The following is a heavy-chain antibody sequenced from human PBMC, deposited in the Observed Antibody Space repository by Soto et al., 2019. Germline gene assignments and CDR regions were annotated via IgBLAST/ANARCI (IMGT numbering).Heavy chain of an antibody. Sequence: GASVKVSCKASGYTFTSYYMHWVRQAPGQGLEWMGIINPSGGSTSYAQKFQGRVTMTRDTSTSTVYMELSSLRSEDTAVYYCARVVDGYYYDSSGYLGYFDYWGQGTLVTVSS. D-gene: IGHD3-22*01. CDR2: INPSGGST. V-gene: IGHV1-46*01. CDR1: GYTFTSYY. CDR3: ARVVDGYYYDSSGYLGYFDY. J-gene: IGHJ4*02.